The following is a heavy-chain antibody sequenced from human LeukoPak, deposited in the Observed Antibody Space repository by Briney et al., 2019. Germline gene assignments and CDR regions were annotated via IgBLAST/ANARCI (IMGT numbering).Heavy chain of an antibody. CDR3: ARATGDYYDSSGYYDGSSFDY. Sequence: GGSLRLSCAASGFTFSSYAMHWVRQAPGKGLEWVAVISYDGSNKYYADSVKGRFTISRDNSKNTLYLQMNSLRAEDTAVYYCARATGDYYDSSGYYDGSSFDYWGQGTLVTVSS. D-gene: IGHD3-22*01. J-gene: IGHJ4*02. CDR1: GFTFSSYA. V-gene: IGHV3-30*01. CDR2: ISYDGSNK.